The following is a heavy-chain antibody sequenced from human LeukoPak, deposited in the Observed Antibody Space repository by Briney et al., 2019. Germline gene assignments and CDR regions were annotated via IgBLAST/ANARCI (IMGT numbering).Heavy chain of an antibody. CDR2: ISWNGETT. CDR3: AKGGELAFHH. D-gene: IGHD1-1*01. V-gene: IGHV3-43*02. J-gene: IGHJ4*02. CDR1: GFTFSHYG. Sequence: GGSLRLSCAVSGFTFSHYGMHWVRQAPGKGLEWVSLISWNGETTYYADSVQGRFTISRDNNKKSLSLHMKSLTTEDTAMYYCAKGGELAFHHWGQGTLVTVSS.